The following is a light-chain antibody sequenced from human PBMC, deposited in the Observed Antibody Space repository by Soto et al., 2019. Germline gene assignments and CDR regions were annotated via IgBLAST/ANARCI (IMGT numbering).Light chain of an antibody. J-gene: IGLJ3*02. CDR1: SSNIGSNY. V-gene: IGLV1-47*01. Sequence: QSVPTQPPSASGTPGQRVTISWSGSSSNIGSNYVYWYQQLPGTAPKLLIYRNNQRPSGVPDRFSGSKSGTSASLAISGLRSEDEADYYCAAWDDSLSGWVFGGGTK. CDR3: AAWDDSLSGWV. CDR2: RNN.